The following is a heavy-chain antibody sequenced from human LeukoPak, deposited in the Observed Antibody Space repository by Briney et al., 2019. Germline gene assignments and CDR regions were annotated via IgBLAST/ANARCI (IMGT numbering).Heavy chain of an antibody. CDR1: GFTFNKAW. V-gene: IGHV3-15*01. D-gene: IGHD4-17*01. J-gene: IGHJ4*02. CDR2: IRSTSDGGTA. Sequence: PGGSLRLSCAASGFTFNKAWMSWVRQAPGKGLEWVGRIRSTSDGGTADYAAPVKGRFTISRDNSEDTLSLQMNSLRADDTAVYYCTKEGGPMSATTERYSFDHWGRGTLVTVSS. CDR3: TKEGGPMSATTERYSFDH.